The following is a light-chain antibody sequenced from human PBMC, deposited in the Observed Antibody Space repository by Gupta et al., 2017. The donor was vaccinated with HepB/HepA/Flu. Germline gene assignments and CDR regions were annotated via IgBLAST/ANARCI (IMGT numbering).Light chain of an antibody. CDR2: ANN. J-gene: IGLJ3*02. V-gene: IGLV1-40*01. CDR1: SSNIGAAYD. CDR3: QSYDTSRTSWV. Sequence: QSVLPQPPSVPRAPGQRVSLSSTGISSNIGAAYDVHWYHQVPGTAPKLLIYANNNRPSGVSDRFSGSKSGTSASLAITGLQAEDEAVYYCQSYDTSRTSWVFGGGTKLTVL.